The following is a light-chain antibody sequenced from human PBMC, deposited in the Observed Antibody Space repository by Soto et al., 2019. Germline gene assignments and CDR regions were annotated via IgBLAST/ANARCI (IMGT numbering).Light chain of an antibody. CDR3: AAWDDRLSSYI. J-gene: IGLJ1*01. V-gene: IGLV1-36*01. CDR2: YDD. CDR1: PSNIATNA. Sequence: QSVLTQAPSVSADPRQRVTISCSGSPSNIATNAVNWYQQVPGKPPKLLIFYDDLKPSGISDRFSGSKSGTSASLAISGLQSEDEADYYCAAWDDRLSSYIFGTGTKVTVL.